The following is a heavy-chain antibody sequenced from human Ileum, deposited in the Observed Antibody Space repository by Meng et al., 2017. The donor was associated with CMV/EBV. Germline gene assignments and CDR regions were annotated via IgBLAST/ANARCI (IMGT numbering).Heavy chain of an antibody. V-gene: IGHV4-30-4*08. D-gene: IGHD5-12*01. J-gene: IGHJ5*02. CDR1: GDSISSGDFY. CDR3: ATEYSASPGWFDP. Sequence: QVHLEEPGQGLVKPSQTLSLICPVSGDSISSGDFYWTWIRQSPGKGPERIGYIYYSGSTYYNPSLKSRLTIALDTSKNQFSLRLTSVTDADTGVYYCATEYSASPGWFDPWGQGILVTVSS. CDR2: IYYSGST.